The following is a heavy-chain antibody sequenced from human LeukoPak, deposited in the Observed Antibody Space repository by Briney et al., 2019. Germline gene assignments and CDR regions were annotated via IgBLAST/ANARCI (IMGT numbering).Heavy chain of an antibody. CDR2: IDWDDDK. V-gene: IGHV2-70*04. D-gene: IGHD5-18*01. J-gene: IGHJ4*02. CDR1: GFSLSTGGVS. Sequence: SGPTLVTPTPTLTLTCTFSGFSLSTGGVSVSCIRQPPGKALEWLARIDWDDDKFYNTSLKTSLTISKDTSKNQVVLTMTNMDPVDTATYYCARDLSGYPFDYWGQGTLVTVSS. CDR3: ARDLSGYPFDY.